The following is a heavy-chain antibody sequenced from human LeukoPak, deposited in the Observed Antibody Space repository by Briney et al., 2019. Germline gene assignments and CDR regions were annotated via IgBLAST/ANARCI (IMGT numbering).Heavy chain of an antibody. J-gene: IGHJ4*02. CDR3: AREDYSGYDFYDY. CDR1: EFTFSDYY. Sequence: PGGSLRLSCTASEFTFSDYYVDWVRQAPGKGLEWVSLINSDGSSRNYADSVKGRFTISRDNAKNTLYLQMNSLRVEDTAVYYCAREDYSGYDFYDYWGQGSLVTVSS. V-gene: IGHV3-74*01. CDR2: INSDGSSR. D-gene: IGHD5-12*01.